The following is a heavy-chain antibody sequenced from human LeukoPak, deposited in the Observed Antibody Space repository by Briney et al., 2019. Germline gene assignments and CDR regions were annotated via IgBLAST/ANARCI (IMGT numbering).Heavy chain of an antibody. CDR2: IIPIFGTA. CDR1: GGTFSSYA. CDR3: ASNSYCSSTSCHYGLYYYYMDV. Sequence: SVKVSCKASGGTFSSYAIGWVRQAPGQGLEWMGGIIPIFGTANYAQKFQGRVTITTVESTSTAYMELSSLRSEDTAVYYCASNSYCSSTSCHYGLYYYYMDVWGKGTTVTVSS. J-gene: IGHJ6*03. D-gene: IGHD2-2*01. V-gene: IGHV1-69*05.